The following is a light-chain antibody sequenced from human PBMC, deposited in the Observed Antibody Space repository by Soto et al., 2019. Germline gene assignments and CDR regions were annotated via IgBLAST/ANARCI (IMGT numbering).Light chain of an antibody. V-gene: IGKV3-15*01. Sequence: EIVMTQSPAPLSVSPGERAPLSSRARQSVGSTLAWSQQKPGQAPRLLIYGASTRATGIPARFSGSGSGTEFTLTISSLQSEDFAVYYCQQYNNWPITFGQGTRLEIK. CDR1: QSVGST. CDR2: GAS. CDR3: QQYNNWPIT. J-gene: IGKJ5*01.